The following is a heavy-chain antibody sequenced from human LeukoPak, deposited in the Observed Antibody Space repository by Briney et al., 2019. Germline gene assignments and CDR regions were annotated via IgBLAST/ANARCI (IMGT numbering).Heavy chain of an antibody. V-gene: IGHV1-8*01. CDR3: ARGCSSTTCSWPFDY. J-gene: IGHJ4*02. CDR2: MSPNSGNT. Sequence: ASVKVSCKASGYTFTSYDIHWVRQATGQGLEWMGWMSPNSGNTVYAQKFEGRVTMTRNTSISTAYMELSSLSYEDTAVYYCARGCSSTTCSWPFDYWGQGTLVTVSS. CDR1: GYTFTSYD. D-gene: IGHD2-2*01.